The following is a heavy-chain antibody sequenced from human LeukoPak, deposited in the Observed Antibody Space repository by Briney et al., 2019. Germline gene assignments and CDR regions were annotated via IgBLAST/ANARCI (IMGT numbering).Heavy chain of an antibody. CDR2: ISGSGGST. CDR3: AKDTRRGASITYDH. Sequence: PGGSLRLSCAASGFTFSSYGMHWVRQAPGKGLEWVSAISGSGGSTYYADSVRGRFTISRDNSKNTLYLQMNSLRAEDTAVYYCAKDTRRGASITYDHWGQGTLVTVSS. J-gene: IGHJ4*02. D-gene: IGHD3-10*01. V-gene: IGHV3-23*01. CDR1: GFTFSSYG.